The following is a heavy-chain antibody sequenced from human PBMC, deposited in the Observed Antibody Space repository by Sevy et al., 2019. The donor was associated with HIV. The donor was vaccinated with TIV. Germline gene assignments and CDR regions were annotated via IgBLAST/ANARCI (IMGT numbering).Heavy chain of an antibody. J-gene: IGHJ4*02. Sequence: GGSLRLSCVASGFTFSDYYMSWIRQAPGKGLEWVSYISSSGSTIYYADSVKGRFTISRDNAKNSLYLQMNSLRAEDTAVYYCARWDYYDSSGYYGGFDYWGQGTLVTVSS. V-gene: IGHV3-11*01. D-gene: IGHD3-22*01. CDR1: GFTFSDYY. CDR3: ARWDYYDSSGYYGGFDY. CDR2: ISSSGSTI.